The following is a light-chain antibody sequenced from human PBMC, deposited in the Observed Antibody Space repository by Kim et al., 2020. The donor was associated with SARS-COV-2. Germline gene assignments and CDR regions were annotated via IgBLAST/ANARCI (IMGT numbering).Light chain of an antibody. CDR1: SLRSYY. Sequence: ALGQTVMITCQGDSLRSYYASWYQQKPGQAPVLVIYGKNNRPSGIPDRFSGSSSGNTASLTITGAQAEDEADYYCNSRDSSGNHWVFGGGTKL. V-gene: IGLV3-19*01. CDR3: NSRDSSGNHWV. CDR2: GKN. J-gene: IGLJ3*02.